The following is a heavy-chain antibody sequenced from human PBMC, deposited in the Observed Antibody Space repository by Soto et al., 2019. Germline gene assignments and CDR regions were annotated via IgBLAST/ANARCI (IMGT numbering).Heavy chain of an antibody. CDR2: ISAYNGNT. CDR1: GYTFTSYG. D-gene: IGHD3-3*01. Sequence: ASVKVSCKASGYTFTSYGISWVRQAPGQGLEWMGWISAYNGNTNYAQKQQGRVTMTTDTSTSTAYMELRSLRSDDTALYYCARCDFWSASLEPTFDYWGQGTLVTVSS. V-gene: IGHV1-18*01. CDR3: ARCDFWSASLEPTFDY. J-gene: IGHJ4*02.